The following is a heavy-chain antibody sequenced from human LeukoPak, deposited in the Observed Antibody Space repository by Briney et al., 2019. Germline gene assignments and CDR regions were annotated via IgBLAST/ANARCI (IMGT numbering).Heavy chain of an antibody. CDR1: GYSFPEYL. D-gene: IGHD1-14*01. CDR3: ARAAGKTGPDAFDI. Sequence: ASVTVSCKASGYSFPEYLIHWVRQAPGQGLEWVGWVHPNSAGTNYAPKFQGRVTMTRDTSITTVYMELSTLRSDDTAVYYCARAAGKTGPDAFDIWGQGTVVTVSS. J-gene: IGHJ3*02. V-gene: IGHV1-2*02. CDR2: VHPNSAGT.